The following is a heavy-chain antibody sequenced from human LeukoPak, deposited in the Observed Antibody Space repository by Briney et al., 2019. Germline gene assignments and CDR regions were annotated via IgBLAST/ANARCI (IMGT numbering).Heavy chain of an antibody. CDR2: IKSKTDGGTT. D-gene: IGHD2-21*01. CDR3: ATHIPWDI. J-gene: IGHJ3*02. V-gene: IGHV3-15*01. CDR1: GFTFSNAW. Sequence: AGGSLRLSCAASGFTFSNAWMSWVRQAPGKGLEWVGRIKSKTDGGTTDYAAPVKGRFTISRDDSKDTMFLQMNNLKSDDTAVYYCATHIPWDIWGPGTMVTVSS.